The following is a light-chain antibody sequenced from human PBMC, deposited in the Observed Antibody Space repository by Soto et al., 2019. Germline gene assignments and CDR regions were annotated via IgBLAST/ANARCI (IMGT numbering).Light chain of an antibody. J-gene: IGKJ1*01. Sequence: DIQMTQSAATLSASLGDRVTITCRASQSISSWLAWYQQKPGKAPKLLIYKASSLESGVPSRFSGIGSGTEFTLTISSLKPDDFATYYCQQYNSYSTFGQGTKVDI. CDR2: KAS. CDR1: QSISSW. CDR3: QQYNSYST. V-gene: IGKV1-5*03.